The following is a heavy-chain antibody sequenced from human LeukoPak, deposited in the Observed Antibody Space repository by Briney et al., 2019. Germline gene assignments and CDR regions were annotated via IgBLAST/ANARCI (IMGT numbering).Heavy chain of an antibody. CDR1: GYTFTGYY. J-gene: IGHJ3*02. CDR3: ARSAGRYDAFDI. Sequence: ASVKVSCKASGYTFTGYYTHWVRQAPGQGLEWMGWINPNSGGTNYAQKFQGRVTMTRDTSISTAYMELSRLRSDDTAVYYCARSAGRYDAFDIWGQGTMVTVSS. CDR2: INPNSGGT. V-gene: IGHV1-2*02.